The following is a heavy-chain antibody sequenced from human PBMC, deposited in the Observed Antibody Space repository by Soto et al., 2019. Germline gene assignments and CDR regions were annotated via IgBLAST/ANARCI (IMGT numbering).Heavy chain of an antibody. V-gene: IGHV4-59*01. CDR3: ARIYSGYGGFDY. CDR2: IYYSGST. J-gene: IGHJ4*02. D-gene: IGHD5-12*01. Sequence: SETLSLTCTVSGGSISSYYWSWIRQPPGKGLEWIGYIYYSGSTNYNPSLKSRVTISVDTSKNQFSLKLSSVTAADTAVYYCARIYSGYGGFDYWGQGTLVTVSS. CDR1: GGSISSYY.